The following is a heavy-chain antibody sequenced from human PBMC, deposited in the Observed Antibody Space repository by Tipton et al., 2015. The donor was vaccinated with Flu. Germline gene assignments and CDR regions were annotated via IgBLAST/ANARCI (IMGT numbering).Heavy chain of an antibody. V-gene: IGHV4-34*01. Sequence: TLSLTCAVYGGSFSGYYWSWIRQPPGKGLEWIGEINHSGSTNYKSSLKSRVTISVDTSKNQFSLKLSSVTAADTAVYYCARREGGLGADYWGQGTLVTVSS. D-gene: IGHD3-16*01. J-gene: IGHJ4*02. CDR2: INHSGST. CDR1: GGSFSGYY. CDR3: ARREGGLGADY.